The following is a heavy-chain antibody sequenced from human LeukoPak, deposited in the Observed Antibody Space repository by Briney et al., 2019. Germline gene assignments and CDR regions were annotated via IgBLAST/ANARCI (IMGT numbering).Heavy chain of an antibody. D-gene: IGHD2-21*02. V-gene: IGHV1-18*01. J-gene: IGHJ3*02. Sequence: ASVKVSCKASGYTFTSYGISWVRQAPGQGLEWIGWISAYNGNTNYAQKLQGRVTMTTDTSTSTAYMELRSLRSDDTAVYYCARDRGAYCGGDCYSDAFDIWGQGTMVTVSS. CDR1: GYTFTSYG. CDR2: ISAYNGNT. CDR3: ARDRGAYCGGDCYSDAFDI.